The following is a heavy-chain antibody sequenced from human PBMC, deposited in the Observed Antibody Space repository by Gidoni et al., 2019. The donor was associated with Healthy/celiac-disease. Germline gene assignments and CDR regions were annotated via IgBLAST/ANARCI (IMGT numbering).Heavy chain of an antibody. V-gene: IGHV3-15*01. CDR1: GFTFSNAW. Sequence: EVQLVESGGGLVKPGGSLRLSCAASGFTFSNAWMSWVRQAPGKGLEWVGRIKSKTDGGTTDYAAPVKGRFTISRDDSKNTLYLQMNSLKTEDTAVYYCTTLIYDSSGYLDYWGQGTLVTVSS. D-gene: IGHD3-22*01. CDR3: TTLIYDSSGYLDY. CDR2: IKSKTDGGTT. J-gene: IGHJ4*02.